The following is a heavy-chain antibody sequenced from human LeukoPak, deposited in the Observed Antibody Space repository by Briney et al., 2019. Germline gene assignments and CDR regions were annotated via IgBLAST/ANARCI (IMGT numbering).Heavy chain of an antibody. CDR1: GFTFSSYG. V-gene: IGHV3-30*02. CDR3: AKDPHLRLGVVVLDY. J-gene: IGHJ4*02. Sequence: PGGSLRLSCAASGFTFSSYGMHWVRQAPGKGLEWVAFIRYDGSNKYYADSVKGRFTISRDNSKNTLYLQMNSLRAEDTAVYYCAKDPHLRLGVVVLDYWGQGTLVTVSS. D-gene: IGHD3-22*01. CDR2: IRYDGSNK.